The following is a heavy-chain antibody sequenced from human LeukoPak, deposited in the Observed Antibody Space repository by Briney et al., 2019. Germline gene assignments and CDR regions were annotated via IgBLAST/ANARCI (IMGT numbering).Heavy chain of an antibody. J-gene: IGHJ4*02. V-gene: IGHV3-48*03. CDR2: ISSSGKTI. CDR3: ATTSIAAAVPGCFDY. D-gene: IGHD6-13*01. Sequence: PGGSLRLSCAASGFTFNNYAMNWVRQAPGKGLEWVSYISSSGKTIYHADSTKGRFTVSRDNAKNSLYLQMNSLRAEDTAVYYCATTSIAAAVPGCFDYWGQGTLVTVFS. CDR1: GFTFNNYA.